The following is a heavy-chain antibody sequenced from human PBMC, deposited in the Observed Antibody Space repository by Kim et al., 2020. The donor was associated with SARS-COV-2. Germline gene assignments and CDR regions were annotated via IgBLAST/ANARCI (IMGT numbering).Heavy chain of an antibody. Sequence: GGSLRLSCAASGFTVSSNYMSWVRQAPGKGLEWVSVIYSGGSTYYADSVKGRFTISRDNSKNTLYLQMNSLRAEDTAVYYCARHCGGDCWSFDYWGQGTLVTVSS. D-gene: IGHD2-21*02. CDR3: ARHCGGDCWSFDY. CDR2: IYSGGST. V-gene: IGHV3-53*01. J-gene: IGHJ4*02. CDR1: GFTVSSNY.